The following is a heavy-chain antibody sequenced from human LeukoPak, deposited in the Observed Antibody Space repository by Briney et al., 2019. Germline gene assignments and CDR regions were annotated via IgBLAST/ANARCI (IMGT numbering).Heavy chain of an antibody. V-gene: IGHV1-18*01. J-gene: IGHJ4*02. CDR3: ARIPRVVAGPDY. D-gene: IGHD6-19*01. CDR2: ISAYNRNT. CDR1: VYTFTSYG. Sequence: ASVKVSCKASVYTFTSYGISWVRRAPGQGLEGMGWISAYNRNTNYAQKLQGRVTMTTDTSTSTAYMELRSLRSDDTAVYYCARIPRVVAGPDYWGQGTLVTVSS.